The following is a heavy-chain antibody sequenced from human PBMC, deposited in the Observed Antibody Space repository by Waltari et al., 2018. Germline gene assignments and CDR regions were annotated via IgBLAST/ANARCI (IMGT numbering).Heavy chain of an antibody. V-gene: IGHV4-59*11. Sequence: QMQLQESGPGLLRPSETLSLTCTVSGSSLSTPYWTWVRQSPGKGLGWVGNIYLSGNTNVNPSLKSRVTMSVDASKNQFSLSLRSVTVADTAVYYCATDVVDRETDLAHWGQGTLVTVSA. D-gene: IGHD2-21*01. CDR3: ATDVVDRETDLAH. J-gene: IGHJ1*01. CDR2: IYLSGNT. CDR1: GSSLSTPY.